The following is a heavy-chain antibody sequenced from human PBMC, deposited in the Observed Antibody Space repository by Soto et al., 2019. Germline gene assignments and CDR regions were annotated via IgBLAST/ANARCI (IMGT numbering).Heavy chain of an antibody. CDR3: ARGAPPIDY. CDR2: ISAYNGNT. CDR1: GYTFTSYG. Sequence: GSVKVSCKASGYTFTSYGISLAPQAPGQGLEWMGWISAYNGNTKYAQKFQGRVTITRDTSASTAYMELSSLISEDTAVYYCARGAPPIDYWGQGTLVTVSS. J-gene: IGHJ4*02. V-gene: IGHV1-18*04.